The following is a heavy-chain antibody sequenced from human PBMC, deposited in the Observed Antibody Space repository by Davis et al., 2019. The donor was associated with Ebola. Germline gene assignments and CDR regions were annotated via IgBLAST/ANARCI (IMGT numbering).Heavy chain of an antibody. V-gene: IGHV1-46*01. Sequence: ASVKVSCKASGYTFTSYYMHWVRQAPGQGLEWMGIINPSGCSTSYAQKFQGRVTMTRDTSTSTVYMELSSLRSEDTAVYYCASPGPVGGSYLHYWGQGTLVTVSS. CDR1: GYTFTSYY. D-gene: IGHD1-26*01. J-gene: IGHJ4*02. CDR2: INPSGCST. CDR3: ASPGPVGGSYLHY.